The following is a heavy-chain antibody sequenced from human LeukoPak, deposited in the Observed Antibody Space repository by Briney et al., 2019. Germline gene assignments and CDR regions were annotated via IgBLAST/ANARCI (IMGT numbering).Heavy chain of an antibody. CDR2: NASDGSST. Sequence: GGSLRLSCAASGFTFSSYWMNWVRQAPGKGLVWVSRNASDGSSTTYADSVKGRFSISRDNAKNTLYLQMNSLRVEDTAVYYCARGRPHGNDYWGQGTLVTVSS. V-gene: IGHV3-74*01. CDR1: GFTFSSYW. CDR3: ARGRPHGNDY. D-gene: IGHD4-23*01. J-gene: IGHJ4*02.